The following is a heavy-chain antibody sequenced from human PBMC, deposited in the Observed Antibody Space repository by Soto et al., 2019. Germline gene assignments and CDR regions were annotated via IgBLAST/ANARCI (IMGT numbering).Heavy chain of an antibody. Sequence: GESLKISCKASGYNFISYWIGWVRHMPGKGLEWMGIIYPSDSDTRYSPSFQGQVTISADKSISTAYLQWSSLKASDTAMYYCERGAVTTNFDYWGLGTLVTVSS. CDR1: GYNFISYW. CDR2: IYPSDSDT. V-gene: IGHV5-51*03. CDR3: ERGAVTTNFDY. D-gene: IGHD4-17*01. J-gene: IGHJ4*01.